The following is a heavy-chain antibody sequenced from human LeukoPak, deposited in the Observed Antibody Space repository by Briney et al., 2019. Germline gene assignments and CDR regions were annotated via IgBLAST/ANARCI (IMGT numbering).Heavy chain of an antibody. Sequence: GGSLRLSCAASGFTVSSSYMSWVRQAPGKGLEWVSVIYSGGSTYYADSVKGRFTISRDNSKNSLYLQMNSLRAEDTAIYHCARDSPDYGGKGFDYWGQGTLVTVSS. J-gene: IGHJ4*02. D-gene: IGHD4-23*01. V-gene: IGHV3-53*01. CDR2: IYSGGST. CDR3: ARDSPDYGGKGFDY. CDR1: GFTVSSSY.